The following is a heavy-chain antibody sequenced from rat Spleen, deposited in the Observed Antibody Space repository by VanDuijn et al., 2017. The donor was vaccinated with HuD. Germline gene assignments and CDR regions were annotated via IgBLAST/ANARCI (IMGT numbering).Heavy chain of an antibody. CDR2: IWTAGGT. CDR3: ARLGSSSYVMDA. V-gene: IGHV2-41*01. D-gene: IGHD1-2*01. CDR1: GFSLSSYG. Sequence: QVQLKESGPGLVQPSQTLSLTCTVSGFSLSSYGVIWVRQPPGKGLEWMGVIWTAGGTRYNSALKSRLSISKDTSKSQVFLKMNSLQTEDTATYYCARLGSSSYVMDAWGQGASVTVSS. J-gene: IGHJ4*01.